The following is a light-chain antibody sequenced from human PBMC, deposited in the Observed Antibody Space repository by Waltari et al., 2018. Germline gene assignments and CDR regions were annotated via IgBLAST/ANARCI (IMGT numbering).Light chain of an antibody. Sequence: DIVMTQSPLSLPVTPGEPASISCGSSQSLLNTNGYKYLNWYMQKPGQSPQLLIYLGSYRASGVPDRFSGSGSGTDFTLKISRVEAEDVGVYYCMQTLRVPYTFGQGTKLDIK. CDR2: LGS. CDR1: QSLLNTNGYKY. J-gene: IGKJ2*01. CDR3: MQTLRVPYT. V-gene: IGKV2-28*01.